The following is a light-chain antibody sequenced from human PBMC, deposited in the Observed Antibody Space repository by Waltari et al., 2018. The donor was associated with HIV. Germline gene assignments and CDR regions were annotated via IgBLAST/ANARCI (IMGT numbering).Light chain of an antibody. J-gene: IGLJ2*01. V-gene: IGLV2-23*02. Sequence: HSALTQPASVSGSPGQSITISCPGPSRDVVGYNYVSCYQQHPGKAPKLMLYDINKRPSGVSNRFSGSKSGNTASLTISGVQAEDEADYYCCSHAGTTTLVFGGGTKLTVL. CDR2: DIN. CDR1: SRDVVGYNY. CDR3: CSHAGTTTLV.